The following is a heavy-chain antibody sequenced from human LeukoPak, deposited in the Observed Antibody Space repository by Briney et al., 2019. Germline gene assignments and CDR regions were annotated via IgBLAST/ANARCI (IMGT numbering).Heavy chain of an antibody. J-gene: IGHJ3*02. CDR1: GYSISSGYY. V-gene: IGHV4-38-2*02. D-gene: IGHD3-10*01. CDR2: IYHSGST. Sequence: PSETLSLTCTVSGYSISSGYYWGWIRQPPGKGLEWIGSIYHSGSTYYNPSLKSRVTISVDTSKNQFSLKLSSVTAADTAVYYCARVWSLLVRGVIITQGPQGGAFDIWGQGTMVTVSS. CDR3: ARVWSLLVRGVIITQGPQGGAFDI.